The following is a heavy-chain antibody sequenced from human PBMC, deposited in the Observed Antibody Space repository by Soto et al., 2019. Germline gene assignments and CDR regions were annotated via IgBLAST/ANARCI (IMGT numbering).Heavy chain of an antibody. J-gene: IGHJ6*02. D-gene: IGHD1-1*01. V-gene: IGHV1-8*01. CDR1: GYTFTSYD. Sequence: ASVTVSCKASGYTFTSYDIDWVRQATGQGLEWMGWMNPNSGNTGYAQKFQGRVTMTRNTSISTAYMELSSLRSEDTAVYYCARWPTDMEGHYGMDVWGQGTTVTVSS. CDR2: MNPNSGNT. CDR3: ARWPTDMEGHYGMDV.